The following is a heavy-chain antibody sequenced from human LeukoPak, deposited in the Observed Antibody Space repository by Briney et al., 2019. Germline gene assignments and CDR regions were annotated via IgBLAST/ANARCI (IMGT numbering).Heavy chain of an antibody. CDR2: ISADNGDT. CDR1: GYTFTSYG. V-gene: IGHV1-18*01. Sequence: EASVKVSCKASGYTFTSYGISWVRQAPGQGLEWMGWISADNGDTDYAQKFQGRVTITTDESTSTAYMELSSLRSEDTAVYYCARGGRADDYPFDYWGQGTLVTVSS. CDR3: ARGGRADDYPFDY. D-gene: IGHD5-24*01. J-gene: IGHJ4*02.